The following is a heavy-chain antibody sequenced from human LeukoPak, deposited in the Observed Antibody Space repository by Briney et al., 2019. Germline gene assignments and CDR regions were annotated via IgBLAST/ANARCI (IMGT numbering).Heavy chain of an antibody. D-gene: IGHD3-10*01. V-gene: IGHV3-21*01. CDR1: GFTFSSYS. CDR2: ISSSSSYI. Sequence: PGGSLRLSCAASGFTFSSYSMNWVRQAPGKGLEWVSSISSSSSYIYYADSVKGRFTISRDNAKNSLYLQMNSLRAEDTAVYYCAKGMVRGPYYYYGMDVWGKGTTVTVSS. CDR3: AKGMVRGPYYYYGMDV. J-gene: IGHJ6*04.